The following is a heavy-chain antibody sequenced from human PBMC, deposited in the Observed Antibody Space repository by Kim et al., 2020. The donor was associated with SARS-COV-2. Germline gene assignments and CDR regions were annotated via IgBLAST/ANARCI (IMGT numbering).Heavy chain of an antibody. Sequence: STRYAQKFQGRVTMTRETSTSTVYMERSSLRSEDTAVYYCARGGYYGMDVWGQGTTVTVSS. J-gene: IGHJ6*02. V-gene: IGHV1-46*01. CDR3: ARGGYYGMDV. CDR2: ST.